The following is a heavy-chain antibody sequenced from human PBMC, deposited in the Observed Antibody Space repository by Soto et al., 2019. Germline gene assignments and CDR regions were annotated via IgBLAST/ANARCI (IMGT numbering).Heavy chain of an antibody. J-gene: IGHJ6*03. CDR2: IYYSGST. Sequence: SETLSLTCTVSGGSISSYYWSWLRQPPGKGLEWIGYIYYSGSTNYNPSLKSRVTISVDTSKNQFSLKLSSVTAADTAVYYCARAGYCSGGSCYHHWSPYYYYMDVWGKGTRSPSP. V-gene: IGHV4-59*01. D-gene: IGHD2-15*01. CDR3: ARAGYCSGGSCYHHWSPYYYYMDV. CDR1: GGSISSYY.